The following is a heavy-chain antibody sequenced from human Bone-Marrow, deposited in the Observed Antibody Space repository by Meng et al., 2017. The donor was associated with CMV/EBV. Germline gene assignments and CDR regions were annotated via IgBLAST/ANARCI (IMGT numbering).Heavy chain of an antibody. CDR1: SLSSYY. J-gene: IGHJ4*02. D-gene: IGHD3-10*01. Sequence: SLSSYYWSWIRHPPGKGLDWIREIHHSGSTNYNPSLKSRVTISVDTSKNQFSLKLSSVTAADTAVYYCAREPRITMVRGVIHKEVDYWGQGTLVTVSS. CDR2: IHHSGST. V-gene: IGHV4-34*01. CDR3: AREPRITMVRGVIHKEVDY.